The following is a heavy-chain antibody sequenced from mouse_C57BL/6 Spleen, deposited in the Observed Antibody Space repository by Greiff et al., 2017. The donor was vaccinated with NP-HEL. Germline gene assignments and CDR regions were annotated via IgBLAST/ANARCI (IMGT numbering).Heavy chain of an antibody. CDR3: TRDYGVAY. Sequence: EVQLVESGGGLVQPGGSMKLSCAASGFTFSDAWMDWVRQSPEQGLDWVAEIRNKANNHATYYAESVKGRFTISRDDSKSSVYLQMNSVRAEDTGIYYCTRDYGVAYWGQGTLVTVSA. V-gene: IGHV6-6*01. J-gene: IGHJ3*01. D-gene: IGHD1-1*01. CDR1: GFTFSDAW. CDR2: IRNKANNHAT.